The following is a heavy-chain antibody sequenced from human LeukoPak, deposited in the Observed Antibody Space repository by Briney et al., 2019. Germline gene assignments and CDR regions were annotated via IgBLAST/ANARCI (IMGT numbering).Heavy chain of an antibody. J-gene: IGHJ5*02. Sequence: SETLSLTCTVSGESISGFYWNWIRQPPGKGLEWIGYIYYTGSTNYNPSLKSRVTISIDTSKNQFSLKLSSVTAADTAVYYCARGSGWFDPWGQGTLVTVSS. CDR1: GESISGFY. V-gene: IGHV4-59*08. CDR2: IYYTGST. D-gene: IGHD1-26*01. CDR3: ARGSGWFDP.